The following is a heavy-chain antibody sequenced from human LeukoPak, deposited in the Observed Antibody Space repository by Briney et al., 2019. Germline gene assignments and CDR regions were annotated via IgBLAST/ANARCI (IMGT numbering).Heavy chain of an antibody. V-gene: IGHV4-4*07. CDR3: ARGLAGSWYGGNWFDP. D-gene: IGHD6-13*01. CDR1: GGSISSYY. J-gene: IGHJ5*02. Sequence: SETLSLTCTVSGGSISSYYWSWIRQPAGKGLEWIGRIYTSGSTNYNPSLKSRVTMSVDTSKNQFSLKLSSVTAADTAVYYCARGLAGSWYGGNWFDPWGQGTLVTVSS. CDR2: IYTSGST.